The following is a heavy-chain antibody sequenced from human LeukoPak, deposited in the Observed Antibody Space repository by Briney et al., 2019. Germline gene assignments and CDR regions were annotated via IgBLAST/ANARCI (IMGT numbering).Heavy chain of an antibody. CDR1: GFTFSSYG. V-gene: IGHV3-33*01. CDR3: AREGKDFWSGYRNWFDP. CDR2: IWYDGSNK. D-gene: IGHD3-3*01. J-gene: IGHJ5*02. Sequence: GGSLRLSCAASGFTFSSYGMHWVRQAPGKGLEWVAVIWYDGSNKYYADSVKGRFTISRDNSKNTLYLQMNSLRAEDTAAYYCAREGKDFWSGYRNWFDPWGQGTLVTVSS.